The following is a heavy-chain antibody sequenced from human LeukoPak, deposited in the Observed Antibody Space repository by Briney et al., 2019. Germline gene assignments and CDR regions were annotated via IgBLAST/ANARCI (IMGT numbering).Heavy chain of an antibody. D-gene: IGHD3-16*02. CDR3: AVGLHYEYVWGSDRYPLYY. V-gene: IGHV1-8*01. CDR1: GYTFTSYD. CDR2: MNPNSGNT. Sequence: GASVKVSCKASGYTFTSYDINWVRQATGQGLEWMGWMNPNSGNTGYAQKFQGRVTMNRNTSISIAYMMLSSMRSEDTAVYYCAVGLHYEYVWGSDRYPLYYWGQGTLVTVSS. J-gene: IGHJ4*02.